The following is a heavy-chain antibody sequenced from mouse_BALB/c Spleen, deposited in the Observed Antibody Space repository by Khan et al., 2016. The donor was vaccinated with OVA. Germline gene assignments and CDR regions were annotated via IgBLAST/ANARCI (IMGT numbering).Heavy chain of an antibody. CDR2: IAPGSGDA. D-gene: IGHD2-1*01. CDR3: AGSEGTSGNYGY. Sequence: DLVQPGASVKLSCTASGYTFTSYWINWIKQRPGQGLEWLGRIAPGSGDAYYNELFNDKATLTVDPSSNTAYIQLSSLSSEDSAVYFCAGSEGTSGNYGYWGQGTTLTVSS. V-gene: IGHV1S41*01. J-gene: IGHJ2*01. CDR1: GYTFTSYW.